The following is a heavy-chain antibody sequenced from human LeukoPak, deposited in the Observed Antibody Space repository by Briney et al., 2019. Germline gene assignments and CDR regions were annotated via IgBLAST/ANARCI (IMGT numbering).Heavy chain of an antibody. CDR3: GRDPNGDYVGAFEF. V-gene: IGHV3-23*01. J-gene: IGHJ3*01. CDR1: GFTLSTYG. Sequence: PGGSLRLSCAASGFTLSTYGMTWVRQAPGKGLEWVSSIRGSGDYTDYADSVRGRFTIFRDNSKNTLHLHMNSLSAEDTAVYFCGRDPNGDYVGAFEFWGQGTLVTVSS. CDR2: IRGSGDYT. D-gene: IGHD4-17*01.